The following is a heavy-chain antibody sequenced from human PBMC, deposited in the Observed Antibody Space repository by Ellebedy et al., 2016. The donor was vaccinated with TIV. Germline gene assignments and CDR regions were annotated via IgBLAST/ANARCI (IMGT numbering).Heavy chain of an antibody. D-gene: IGHD6-19*01. CDR1: GFTFNNYW. J-gene: IGHJ4*02. Sequence: GESLKISCATSGFTFNNYWMSWVRQAPVQGLEWVANIKEDGSDKNYVDSVKGRFTISRDNAKNLLYLQMNSLRAEDTAVYYCARDREIAVADFVYWGQGTLVTVSS. CDR2: IKEDGSDK. CDR3: ARDREIAVADFVY. V-gene: IGHV3-7*01.